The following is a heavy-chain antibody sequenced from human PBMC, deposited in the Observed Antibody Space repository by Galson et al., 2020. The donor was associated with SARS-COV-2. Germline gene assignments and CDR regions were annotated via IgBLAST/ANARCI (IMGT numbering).Heavy chain of an antibody. CDR3: ARESRWDLYFDF. V-gene: IGHV4-61*02. CDR1: GGSIISGAYY. D-gene: IGHD1-26*01. J-gene: IGHJ4*02. CDR2: IYTTTGGT. Sequence: SETLSLTCTVSGGSIISGAYYWSWIRQPAGKGLEWIGRIYTTTGGTNYNPFLKSRVTISVDTSKNQFSLRLTSVTAADPAVYYCARESRWDLYFDFWGQGTLVTVSS.